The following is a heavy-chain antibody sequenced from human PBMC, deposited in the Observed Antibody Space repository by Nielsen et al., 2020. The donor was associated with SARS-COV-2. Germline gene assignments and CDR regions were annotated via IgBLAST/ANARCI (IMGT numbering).Heavy chain of an antibody. Sequence: GGSLRLSCAASGFSFDDDGMSWVRQAPGRGLEWVSGINWNGGRTGYADSVRGRFTISRDNAQSTLYLQMNSLRVEDTALYYCARGYLAAPYYYGMDVWGQGTQVTVSS. J-gene: IGHJ6*02. V-gene: IGHV3-20*04. CDR2: INWNGGRT. D-gene: IGHD6-13*01. CDR3: ARGYLAAPYYYGMDV. CDR1: GFSFDDDG.